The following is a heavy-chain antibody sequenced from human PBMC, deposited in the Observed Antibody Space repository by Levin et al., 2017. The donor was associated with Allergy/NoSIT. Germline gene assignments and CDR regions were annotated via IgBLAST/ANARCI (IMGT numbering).Heavy chain of an antibody. V-gene: IGHV3-30*04. D-gene: IGHD4-17*01. CDR1: GFTFSSYA. Sequence: PGGSLRLSCAASGFTFSSYAMHWVRQAPGKGLEWVAVISYDGSNKYYADSVKGRFTISRDNSKNTLYLQMNSLRAEDTAVYYCARGYGHPPGVDYWGQGTLVTVSS. CDR3: ARGYGHPPGVDY. J-gene: IGHJ4*02. CDR2: ISYDGSNK.